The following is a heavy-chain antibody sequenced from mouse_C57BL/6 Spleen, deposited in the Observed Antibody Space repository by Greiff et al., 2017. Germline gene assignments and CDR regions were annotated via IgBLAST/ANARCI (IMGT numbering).Heavy chain of an antibody. CDR1: GFNIKDYY. Sequence: EVQLQQSGAELVKPGASVKLSCTASGFNIKDYYMHWVKQRTEQGLEWIGRIDPEDGETKYASKFQGKATRTADTSSNTAYLQLSSLTSEDTAVYYCARYSNLDYWGQGTTLTVSS. D-gene: IGHD2-5*01. CDR3: ARYSNLDY. CDR2: IDPEDGET. V-gene: IGHV14-2*01. J-gene: IGHJ2*01.